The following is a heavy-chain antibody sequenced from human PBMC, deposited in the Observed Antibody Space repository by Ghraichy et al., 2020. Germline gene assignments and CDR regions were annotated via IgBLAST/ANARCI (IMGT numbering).Heavy chain of an antibody. CDR3: AKDPQLGRNWFDP. V-gene: IGHV3-53*01. J-gene: IGHJ5*02. D-gene: IGHD5-24*01. CDR2: IYSGGST. CDR1: GFTVSSNY. Sequence: GGSLRLSCAASGFTVSSNYMSWVRQAPGKGLEWVSVIYSGGSTYYADSVKGRFTISRDNSKNTLYLQMNSLRAEDTAVYYCAKDPQLGRNWFDPWGQGTLVTVSS.